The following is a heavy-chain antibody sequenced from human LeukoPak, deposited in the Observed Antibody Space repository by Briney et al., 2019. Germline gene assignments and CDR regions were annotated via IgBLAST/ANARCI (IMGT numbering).Heavy chain of an antibody. Sequence: SGDSLRLSCTGSGFTFSDYAMAWVRQAPGKGLERVSSISSSSSYIYYADSVKGRFTISRDNAKNSLYLQMNSLRAEDTAVYYCARDQLRSSSFPDLWGRGTLVTVSS. D-gene: IGHD6-13*01. J-gene: IGHJ2*01. CDR1: GFTFSDYA. V-gene: IGHV3-21*01. CDR2: ISSSSSYI. CDR3: ARDQLRSSSFPDL.